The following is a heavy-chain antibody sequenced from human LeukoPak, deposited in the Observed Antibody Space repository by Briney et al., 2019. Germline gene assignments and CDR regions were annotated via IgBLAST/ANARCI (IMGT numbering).Heavy chain of an antibody. CDR1: GGTFSSYA. J-gene: IGHJ4*02. V-gene: IGHV1-69*04. Sequence: SVTVSCKASGGTFSSYAISWVRQAPGQGLEWMGRIIPILGIANYAQKFQGRVTITADKSTSTAYMELSSLRSEDTAVYYCARTATIFGVVTFDYWGQGTLVTVSS. CDR3: ARTATIFGVVTFDY. CDR2: IIPILGIA. D-gene: IGHD3-3*01.